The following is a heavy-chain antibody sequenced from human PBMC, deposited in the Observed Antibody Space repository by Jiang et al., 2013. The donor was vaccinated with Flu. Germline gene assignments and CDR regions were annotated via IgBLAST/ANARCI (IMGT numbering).Heavy chain of an antibody. D-gene: IGHD3-22*01. V-gene: IGHV4-39*07. Sequence: KSRVTISVDTSKNQFSLNLSSVTAADTAVYYCARDRNYFDSTGYSDYWGQGTLVTVSS. CDR3: ARDRNYFDSTGYSDY. J-gene: IGHJ4*02.